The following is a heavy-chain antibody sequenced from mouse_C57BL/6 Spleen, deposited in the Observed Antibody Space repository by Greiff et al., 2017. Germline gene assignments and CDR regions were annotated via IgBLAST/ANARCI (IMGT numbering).Heavy chain of an antibody. CDR3: ARAYGGYSSWFAY. CDR2: IDPSDSET. Sequence: QVQLQQPGAELVRPGSSVKLSCKASGYTFTSYWMHWVKQRPIQGLEWIGNIDPSDSETHYNQKFKDKATLTVDKSSSTAYMQLTSLTSEDSAVYYCARAYGGYSSWFAYWGQGTLVTVSA. CDR1: GYTFTSYW. V-gene: IGHV1-52*01. J-gene: IGHJ3*01. D-gene: IGHD2-3*01.